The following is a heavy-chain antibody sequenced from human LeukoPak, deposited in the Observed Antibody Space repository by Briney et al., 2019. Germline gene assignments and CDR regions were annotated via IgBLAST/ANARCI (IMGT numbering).Heavy chain of an antibody. V-gene: IGHV1-3*01. J-gene: IGHJ5*02. CDR2: INAGNGNT. CDR3: ARDPKIYRGVTNWFDP. D-gene: IGHD3-10*01. Sequence: WASVKVSCKSSRYTFTSYAMHWVRQAPGQRLEWMGWINAGNGNTKYSQKFQGRVTITRDTSASTAYMELSSLRSEDTAVYYCARDPKIYRGVTNWFDPWGQGTLVTVSS. CDR1: RYTFTSYA.